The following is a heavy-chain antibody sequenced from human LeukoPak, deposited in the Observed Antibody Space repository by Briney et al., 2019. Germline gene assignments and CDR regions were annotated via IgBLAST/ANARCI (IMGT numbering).Heavy chain of an antibody. D-gene: IGHD7-27*01. CDR1: GFTFSSYG. Sequence: QPGRSLRLSCAASGFTFSSYGMHWVRQAPGKGLEWVAVISYDGSNKYYADSVKGRFTISRDNSKNTLYLQMNSLRAEDTAVYYCAKAGPPTGDFDYWGQGTLVTVSS. CDR2: ISYDGSNK. V-gene: IGHV3-30*18. CDR3: AKAGPPTGDFDY. J-gene: IGHJ4*02.